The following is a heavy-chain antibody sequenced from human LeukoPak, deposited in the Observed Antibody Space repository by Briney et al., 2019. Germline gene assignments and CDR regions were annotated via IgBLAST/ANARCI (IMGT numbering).Heavy chain of an antibody. Sequence: GGSLRLSCAASGFTFSSYGMHWVRQAPGKGLEWVAVISYDGSNKYYADSVKGRFTISRDNSKNTLYLQMNSLRAEDTAVYYCAKEYCSGGSCYHAFDYWGQGTLVTVSS. D-gene: IGHD2-15*01. CDR2: ISYDGSNK. CDR1: GFTFSSYG. CDR3: AKEYCSGGSCYHAFDY. V-gene: IGHV3-30*18. J-gene: IGHJ4*02.